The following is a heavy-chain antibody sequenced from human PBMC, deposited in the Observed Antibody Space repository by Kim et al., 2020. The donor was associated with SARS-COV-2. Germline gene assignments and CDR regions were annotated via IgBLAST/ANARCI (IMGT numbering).Heavy chain of an antibody. CDR3: AKDGEQWLELRYFQH. D-gene: IGHD6-19*01. CDR1: GFTFDDYA. Sequence: GGSLRLSCAASGFTFDDYAMHWVRQAPGKGLEWVSGISWNSGSIGYADSVKGRFTISRDNAKNSLYLQMNSLRAEDTALYYCAKDGEQWLELRYFQHWGQGTLVTVSS. CDR2: ISWNSGSI. V-gene: IGHV3-9*01. J-gene: IGHJ1*01.